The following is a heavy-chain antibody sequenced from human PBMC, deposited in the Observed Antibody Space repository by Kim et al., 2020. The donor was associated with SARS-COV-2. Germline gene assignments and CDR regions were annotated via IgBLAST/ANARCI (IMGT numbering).Heavy chain of an antibody. D-gene: IGHD2-15*01. CDR3: ARGGSACRLYYFDY. V-gene: IGHV4-61*08. CDR1: GDSVSSGDYY. J-gene: IGHJ4*01. Sequence: SETLSLTCSVSGDSVSSGDYYWSWIRQHPGEGLEWIGYIYYTGITNYNRSLKSRVTISLDTSKNQFSLKMNSVTAADTAVYYCARGGSACRLYYFDYWG. CDR2: IYYTGIT.